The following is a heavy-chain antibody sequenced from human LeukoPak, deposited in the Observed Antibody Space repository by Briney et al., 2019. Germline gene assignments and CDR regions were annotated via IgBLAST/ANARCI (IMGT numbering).Heavy chain of an antibody. V-gene: IGHV4-30-2*01. J-gene: IGHJ6*02. CDR2: IYHSGST. D-gene: IGHD3-3*01. CDR3: ARGHYDFWSGSPDYYYYGMDV. CDR1: GGSISSGGYS. Sequence: PSETLSLTCAVSGGSISSGGYSWSWIRQPPGKGLEWIGYIYHSGSTYYNPSLKSRVTISVDRSKNQFSLKLSSVTAADTAVYYCARGHYDFWSGSPDYYYYGMDVWGQGTTVTVSS.